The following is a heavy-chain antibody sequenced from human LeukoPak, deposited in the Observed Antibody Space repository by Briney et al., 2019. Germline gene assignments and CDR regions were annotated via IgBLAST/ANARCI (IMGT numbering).Heavy chain of an antibody. CDR2: ISYDGSNK. J-gene: IGHJ4*02. Sequence: GGSLRLSCAASGFTFSSYAMHWVRQAPGKGLEWVAVISYDGSNKYYADSVKGRFTISRDNSKNTLYLQMNRLRAEDTAVYYCARDGYYGSGSYYNVPTLYFDYWGQGTLVTVSS. CDR3: ARDGYYGSGSYYNVPTLYFDY. V-gene: IGHV3-30*04. CDR1: GFTFSSYA. D-gene: IGHD3-10*01.